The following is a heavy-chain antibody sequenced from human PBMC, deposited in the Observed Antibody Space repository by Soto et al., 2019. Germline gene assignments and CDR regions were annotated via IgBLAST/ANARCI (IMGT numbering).Heavy chain of an antibody. CDR2: VYHTGIG. D-gene: IGHD4-4*01. Sequence: QVQLLESGPGLVKPSETLSLTCTVSNGSIRGYYWSWIRLPPGKGLQWIGYVYHTGIGNNNPSLTSRVDISLDKARNQFSLNLSSVTAADTAIYYCARARANDFSNFVLHFDLDSWGPGTQVTVSS. V-gene: IGHV4-59*01. J-gene: IGHJ4*02. CDR3: ARARANDFSNFVLHFDLDS. CDR1: NGSIRGYY.